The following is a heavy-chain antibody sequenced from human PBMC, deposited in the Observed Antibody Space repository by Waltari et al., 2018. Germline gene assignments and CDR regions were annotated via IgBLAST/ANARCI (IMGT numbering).Heavy chain of an antibody. D-gene: IGHD6-19*01. J-gene: IGHJ6*03. Sequence: QVQLQESGPGLVKPSETLSLICNVSGDSTSTYYWSWIRQPAGKGLEWIGRIYTSGSTNCNPSLKSRVTMSVDTSKNQFSLKLTFVTAADTAVYYCARDRLEVAPSGSRKNFYYMDVWGKGTTVIVSS. V-gene: IGHV4-4*07. CDR1: GDSTSTYY. CDR2: IYTSGST. CDR3: ARDRLEVAPSGSRKNFYYMDV.